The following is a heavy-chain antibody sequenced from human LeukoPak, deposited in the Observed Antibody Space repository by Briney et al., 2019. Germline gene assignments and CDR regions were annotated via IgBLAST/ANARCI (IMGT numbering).Heavy chain of an antibody. CDR2: IWYDGSNK. CDR3: AKGTVTPAGYYYYGMDV. D-gene: IGHD4-17*01. V-gene: IGHV3-33*06. Sequence: GRSLRLSCAASGFIFSRYGMNWVRQAPGKGLEWVAVIWYDGSNKYYAESVKDRFSISRDNSKNTLYLEMNSLRAEDTAVYYCAKGTVTPAGYYYYGMDVWGQGTTVTVSS. J-gene: IGHJ6*02. CDR1: GFIFSRYG.